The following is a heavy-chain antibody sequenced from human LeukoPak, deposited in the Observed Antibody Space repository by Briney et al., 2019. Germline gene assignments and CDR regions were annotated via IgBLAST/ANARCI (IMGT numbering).Heavy chain of an antibody. D-gene: IGHD2-15*01. CDR1: GYTFIGYY. CDR3: ARESWSTVVAATFLPYYYYYYMDV. Sequence: ASVKVSCKASGYTFIGYYMHWVRQAPGQGLEWMGWINPNSGGTNYAQKFQGRVTMTRDTSISTAYMELSRLRSDDTAVYYCARESWSTVVAATFLPYYYYYYMDVWGKGTTVTISS. V-gene: IGHV1-2*02. CDR2: INPNSGGT. J-gene: IGHJ6*03.